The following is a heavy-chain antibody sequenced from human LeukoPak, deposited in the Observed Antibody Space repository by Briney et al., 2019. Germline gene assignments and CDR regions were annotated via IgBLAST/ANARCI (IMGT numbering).Heavy chain of an antibody. CDR3: ARNNRNDFDC. Sequence: ASVKVSCKASGYALTSYYVHWVRQAPGQGLEWMGRINPSGGSTSYAQKFQGRVTMTRDTSTSTVYMELSSLRSEDTAVYYCARNNRNDFDCWGRGTLVTVSS. CDR1: GYALTSYY. V-gene: IGHV1-46*01. D-gene: IGHD1-1*01. CDR2: INPSGGST. J-gene: IGHJ4*02.